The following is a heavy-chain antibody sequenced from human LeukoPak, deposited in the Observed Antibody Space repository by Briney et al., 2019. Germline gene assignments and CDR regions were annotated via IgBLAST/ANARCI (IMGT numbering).Heavy chain of an antibody. CDR1: GYTFSRHG. CDR3: AKDIHPGLDSGASCCFDY. D-gene: IGHD3-22*01. Sequence: RASVKVSCKTSGYTFSRHGITWVRQAPGQGLEWMGWVSGYNGNTNYAQTVQGRVTMTTDTSTNTAYMELRSLRSDDTAVYYCAKDIHPGLDSGASCCFDYWGQGTPVTVSS. J-gene: IGHJ4*02. CDR2: VSGYNGNT. V-gene: IGHV1-18*01.